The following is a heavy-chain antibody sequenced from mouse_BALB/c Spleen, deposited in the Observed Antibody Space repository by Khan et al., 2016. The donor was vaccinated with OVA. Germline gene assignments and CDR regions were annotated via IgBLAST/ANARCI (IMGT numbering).Heavy chain of an antibody. CDR3: ARNPFAY. Sequence: QVQLQQPGAELVRPGASVKLSCEASGYTFTSYWMNWVKQSPEQGLEWIGRIDPYDSETHYNQNFKDKAILTVDKSSSTAYMKLRSLTSEDSAVYFCARNPFAYWGQGTLVTVSA. J-gene: IGHJ3*01. CDR1: GYTFTSYW. V-gene: IGHV1-52*01. CDR2: IDPYDSET.